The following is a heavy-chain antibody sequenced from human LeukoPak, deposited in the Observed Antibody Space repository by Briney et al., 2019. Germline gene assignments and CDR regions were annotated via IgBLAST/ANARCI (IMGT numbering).Heavy chain of an antibody. J-gene: IGHJ4*02. CDR1: GFAFSSFW. D-gene: IGHD3-22*01. CDR2: IKQDGSDK. V-gene: IGHV3-7*01. Sequence: PGGSLRLSCAAPGFAFSSFWMSWVRQAPGKGLEWVANIKQDGSDKYYVDSVKGRFTISRDNAKNSLYLQMNSLRAEDTAVYYCAREPYYYDSSGHDYWGQGTLVTVSS. CDR3: AREPYYYDSSGHDY.